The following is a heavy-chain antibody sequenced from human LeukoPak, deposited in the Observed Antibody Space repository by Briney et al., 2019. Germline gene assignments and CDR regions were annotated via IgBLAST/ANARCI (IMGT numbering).Heavy chain of an antibody. CDR2: IKQDGSEK. D-gene: IGHD3-10*01. CDR3: ARGSYGSGSYYQNY. V-gene: IGHV3-7*01. J-gene: IGHJ4*02. CDR1: GFTFSSYW. Sequence: PGGSLRLSCAASGFTFSSYWMTWVRQAPGKGLEWVANIKQDGSEKYYVDSVKGRFTISRDNPKNSLYLQMNSLRAEDTAVYYCARGSYGSGSYYQNYWGQGTLVTVSS.